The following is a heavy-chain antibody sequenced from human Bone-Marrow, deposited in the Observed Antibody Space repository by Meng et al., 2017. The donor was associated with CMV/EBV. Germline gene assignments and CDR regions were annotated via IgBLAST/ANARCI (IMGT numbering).Heavy chain of an antibody. CDR1: GGSISSYY. CDR2: IYYSGST. V-gene: IGHV4-59*01. Sequence: SGPTLVKPTETLTLTCTVSGGSISSYYWSWIRQPPGKGLEWIGYIYYSGSTNYNPSLKSRVTISVDTSKNQFSLKLSSVTAADTAVYYCARWLIAAAGTGWFDPWGQGTLVTVSS. D-gene: IGHD6-13*01. J-gene: IGHJ5*02. CDR3: ARWLIAAAGTGWFDP.